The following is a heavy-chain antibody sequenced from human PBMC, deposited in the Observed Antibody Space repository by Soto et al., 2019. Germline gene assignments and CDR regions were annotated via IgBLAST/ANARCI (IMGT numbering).Heavy chain of an antibody. V-gene: IGHV3-21*01. CDR1: GFTFSSYS. D-gene: IGHD4-17*01. CDR3: ARMGSTTVTTWEYYYYGMDV. CDR2: VSSRTSYM. Sequence: EVQLVESGGGLVKPGGSLRLSCAASGFTFSSYSMNWVRQAPGKGLEWASSVSSRTSYMYYADSVKGRFTISRDNAKNSLYLQMNSLRAEDTAVYYCARMGSTTVTTWEYYYYGMDVWGQGTTVTVSS. J-gene: IGHJ6*02.